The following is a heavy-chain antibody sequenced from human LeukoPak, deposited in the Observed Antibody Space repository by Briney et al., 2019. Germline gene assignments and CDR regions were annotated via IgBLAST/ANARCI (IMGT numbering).Heavy chain of an antibody. D-gene: IGHD1-26*01. V-gene: IGHV4-4*09. CDR2: IYTSGGT. Sequence: SETLSLTCTVSGDSISSYYWSWIRQPPGKGLEWIGYIYTSGGTNYIPSLKGRVTISIDTSKNQFSLKLSSVTAADTAVYYCARRSPVGATYYFDYWGQGTLVTVSS. J-gene: IGHJ4*02. CDR3: ARRSPVGATYYFDY. CDR1: GDSISSYY.